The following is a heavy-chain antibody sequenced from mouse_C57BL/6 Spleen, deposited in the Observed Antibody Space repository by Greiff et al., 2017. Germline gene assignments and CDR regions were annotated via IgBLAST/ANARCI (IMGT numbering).Heavy chain of an antibody. J-gene: IGHJ1*03. CDR1: GYTFTSYW. CDR3: ARNSYGSSYGYFDV. V-gene: IGHV1-64*01. CDR2: IHPNSGST. Sequence: VQLQQPGAELVKPGASVKLSCKASGYTFTSYWMHWVKQRPGQGLEWIGMIHPNSGSTNYNEKFKSKDTLTVDKSSSTAYMQLSSLTSEDSAVYYCARNSYGSSYGYFDVWGTGTTVTVSS. D-gene: IGHD1-1*01.